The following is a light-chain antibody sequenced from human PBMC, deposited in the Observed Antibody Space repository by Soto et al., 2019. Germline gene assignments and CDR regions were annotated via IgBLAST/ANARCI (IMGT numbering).Light chain of an antibody. Sequence: GDRVTITCRASQAISSALVWYQQKPGKAPQLLTYDASTLESGVPSRFSGSGYGTDFTLTISSLQPEDFATYYCQQFDSNPLTFGGGTKVDI. V-gene: IGKV1-13*02. CDR2: DAS. J-gene: IGKJ4*01. CDR1: QAISSA. CDR3: QQFDSNPLT.